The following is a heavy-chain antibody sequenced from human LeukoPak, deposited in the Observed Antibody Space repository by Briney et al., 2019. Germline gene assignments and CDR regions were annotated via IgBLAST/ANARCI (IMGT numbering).Heavy chain of an antibody. CDR2: IKSKTDGGTT. CDR1: GFTFTNAW. CDR3: TTTPTRDCDFWSAYNDY. D-gene: IGHD3-3*01. V-gene: IGHV3-15*07. Sequence: GGSLRLSCAASGFTFTNAWMNWVRQAPGKGLEWVGRIKSKTDGGTTDYAAPVKGRFTISRDDSKNTLYLQMNSLKTEDTAVYYCTTTPTRDCDFWSAYNDYWGQGTLVTVSS. J-gene: IGHJ4*02.